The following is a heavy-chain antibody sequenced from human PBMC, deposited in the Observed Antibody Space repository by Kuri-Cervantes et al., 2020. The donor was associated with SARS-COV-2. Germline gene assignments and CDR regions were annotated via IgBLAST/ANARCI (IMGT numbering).Heavy chain of an antibody. CDR1: GYTFTSYY. CDR3: ARENGGVRGEWGLYYYYYYMDV. CDR2: INPSGGST. J-gene: IGHJ6*03. V-gene: IGHV1-46*03. D-gene: IGHD3-10*01. Sequence: GESLKISCKASGYTFTSYYMHWVRQAPGQGLEWMGIINPSGGSTSYAQKFQGRVTMTRDTSTSTVYMELSSLRSEDTAVYYCARENGGVRGEWGLYYYYYYMDVWGKGTTVTVSS.